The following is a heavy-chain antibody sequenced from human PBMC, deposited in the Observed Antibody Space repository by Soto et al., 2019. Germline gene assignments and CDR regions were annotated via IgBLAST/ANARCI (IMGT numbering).Heavy chain of an antibody. J-gene: IGHJ6*02. CDR2: ITGSGGST. CDR1: RLSFSSYA. CDR3: AKTRYGYGPFYGMDV. V-gene: IGHV3-23*01. D-gene: IGHD5-18*01. Sequence: PGGSLRLSCAASRLSFSSYALTWVRQAPGNGLEWVSVITGSGGSTYHAGSVKGRFAISRDNSKNTLYLQMNSLRAEDTAVYYCAKTRYGYGPFYGMDVWGQGTTVTVSS.